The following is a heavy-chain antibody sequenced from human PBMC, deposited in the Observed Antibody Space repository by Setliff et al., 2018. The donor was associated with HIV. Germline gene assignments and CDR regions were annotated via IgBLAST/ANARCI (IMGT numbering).Heavy chain of an antibody. CDR2: IRYDGSNK. V-gene: IGHV3-30*02. J-gene: IGHJ4*02. CDR3: ARGGSNSWSPFDY. D-gene: IGHD6-13*01. Sequence: GGSLRLSCVASGLTFSSYGMHWVRQAPGKGLEWVAFIRYDGSNKYYADSVKGRFTISRENSKNTLYLQMNSLRAEDTAMYYCARGGSNSWSPFDYWGQGTLVTVS. CDR1: GLTFSSYG.